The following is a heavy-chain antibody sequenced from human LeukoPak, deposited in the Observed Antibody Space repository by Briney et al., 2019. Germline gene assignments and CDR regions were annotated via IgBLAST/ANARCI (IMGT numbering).Heavy chain of an antibody. CDR2: INLRGST. CDR3: AKSNGYGLVDI. J-gene: IGHJ3*02. Sequence: SETLSLTCAVCGGSFNDYYWNWIRQPPGKGLEWIGEINLRGSTTYNPSLKSRVTISLDESKNQFSLKLSSVTAADTAVYYCAKSNGYGLVDIWGQGTMVTVSS. CDR1: GGSFNDYY. D-gene: IGHD3-10*01. V-gene: IGHV4-34*01.